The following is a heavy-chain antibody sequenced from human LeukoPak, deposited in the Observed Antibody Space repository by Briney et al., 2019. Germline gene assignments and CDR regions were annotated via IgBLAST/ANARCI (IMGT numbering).Heavy chain of an antibody. CDR2: IYYSGST. CDR1: GGSISSSDW. Sequence: GSLRLSCAVSGGSISSSDWWSWVRQPPGKGLEWLGQIYYSGSTIYNPSLKSRVTISVDKSKNQFSLKLSSVTAADTAVYYCARVSGSYFDYWGQGTLVTVSS. D-gene: IGHD1-26*01. J-gene: IGHJ4*02. CDR3: ARVSGSYFDY. V-gene: IGHV4-4*02.